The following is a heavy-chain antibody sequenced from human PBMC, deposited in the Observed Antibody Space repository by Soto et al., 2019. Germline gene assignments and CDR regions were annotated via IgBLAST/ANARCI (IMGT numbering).Heavy chain of an antibody. CDR1: GQYIKSNFW. Sequence: SETLSLTCLVSGQYIKSNFWWAWVRQSPGKDLEWIGEIYHSGSAIYTPSLKNRVTLSLDGSKNEFSLNMDSVTAADTAIYYCVRSVILSGGSYKGLIRLHYFDTWGPGTLVTVSSGKRTRASVKVSCKASGYTFTGYYMHWFDPWGQGTLVTVSS. CDR2: IYHSGSA. J-gene: IGHJ5*02. V-gene: IGHV4-4*02. D-gene: IGHD3-3*01. CDR3: VRSVILSGGSYKGLIRLHYFDTWGPGTLVTVSSGKRTRASVKVSCKASGYTFTGYYMHWFDP.